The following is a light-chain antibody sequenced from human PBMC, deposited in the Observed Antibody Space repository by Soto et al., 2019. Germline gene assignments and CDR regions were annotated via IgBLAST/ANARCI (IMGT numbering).Light chain of an antibody. CDR3: QQANSFPWT. V-gene: IGKV1-39*01. CDR1: QSISTY. CDR2: AAS. J-gene: IGKJ1*01. Sequence: DIQMTQSPSSLSASVGNRVTITCRASQSISTYLNWYQQKPGKAPKLLIYAASSLQSGVPSRFSGSGSGTLFTLTISSLQPEDFATYYCQQANSFPWTFGQGTKVEIK.